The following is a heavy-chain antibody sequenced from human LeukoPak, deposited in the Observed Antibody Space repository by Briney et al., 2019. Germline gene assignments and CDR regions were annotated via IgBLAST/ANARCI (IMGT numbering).Heavy chain of an antibody. D-gene: IGHD6-19*01. CDR2: INPNAGDT. CDR3: ARSSVAGFGPTNWFDP. Sequence: ASVEVSCKASGYTFTGYYIHWVRQAPGQGLEWLGWINPNAGDTKYAQKFQGRVTVTRDTSISTAYMELSRLRSDDTAVYYCARSSVAGFGPTNWFDPWGQGTLVTVSS. V-gene: IGHV1-2*02. CDR1: GYTFTGYY. J-gene: IGHJ5*02.